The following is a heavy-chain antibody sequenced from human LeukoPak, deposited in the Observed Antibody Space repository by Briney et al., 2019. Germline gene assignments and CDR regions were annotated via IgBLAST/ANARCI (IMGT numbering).Heavy chain of an antibody. D-gene: IGHD6-13*01. CDR1: GGSFSGYY. Sequence: SETLSLTCAVYGGSFSGYYWSWIRQPPGKGLEWIGEINHSGSTNYNPSLKSRVTISVDTSNNQFSLKLTSVTAADTAVYYCARVGSSWPHYYFDSWGRGTLVTVSS. CDR3: ARVGSSWPHYYFDS. J-gene: IGHJ4*02. V-gene: IGHV4-34*01. CDR2: INHSGST.